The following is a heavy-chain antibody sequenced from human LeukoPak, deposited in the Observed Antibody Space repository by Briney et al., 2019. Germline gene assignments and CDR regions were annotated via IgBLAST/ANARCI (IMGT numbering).Heavy chain of an antibody. V-gene: IGHV3-33*01. Sequence: GGSLRLSCAPSRFTFSIYGMHWVRQAPGKGLEWVAVIWSDESWKYYADSVKGRFTISRDNCKNTLYLHMNRERAGGTTVYYCARGVIGATTGWYFDLWGRGTLVTVSS. CDR1: RFTFSIYG. J-gene: IGHJ2*01. CDR3: ARGVIGATTGWYFDL. CDR2: IWSDESWK. D-gene: IGHD1-26*01.